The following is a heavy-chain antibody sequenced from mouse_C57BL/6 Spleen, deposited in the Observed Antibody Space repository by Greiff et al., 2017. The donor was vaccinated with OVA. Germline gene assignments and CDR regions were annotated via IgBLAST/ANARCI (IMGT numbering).Heavy chain of an antibody. J-gene: IGHJ4*01. Sequence: QVQLQQSGAELVMPGASVKLSCKASGYTFTSYWMHWVKQRPGQGLEWIGEIDPSDSYTNYNQKFKGKSTLTVDKSSSTAYMQLSSLTSEDSAVYYCARRLGQDAMDYWGQGTSVTVSS. CDR2: IDPSDSYT. CDR1: GYTFTSYW. D-gene: IGHD3-3*01. V-gene: IGHV1-69*01. CDR3: ARRLGQDAMDY.